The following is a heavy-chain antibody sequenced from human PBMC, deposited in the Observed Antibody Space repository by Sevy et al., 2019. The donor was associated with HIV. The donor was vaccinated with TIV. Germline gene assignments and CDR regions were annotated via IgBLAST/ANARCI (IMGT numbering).Heavy chain of an antibody. D-gene: IGHD5-12*01. CDR2: ITRNSYEAYGGTT. CDR3: TRGLATADTPEYYFDY. J-gene: IGHJ4*02. V-gene: IGHV3-49*03. CDR1: GFTFDDYA. Sequence: GGSLRLSCTTSGFTFDDYAMSWFRQAPGKGLEWVAFITRNSYEAYGGTTDYGASVKGRFIISRDDSKSIAYLKMNSLKTEDTAVYYCTRGLATADTPEYYFDYWGQGTLVTVSS.